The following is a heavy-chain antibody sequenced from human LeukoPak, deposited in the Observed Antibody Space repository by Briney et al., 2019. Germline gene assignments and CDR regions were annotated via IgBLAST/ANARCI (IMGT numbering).Heavy chain of an antibody. CDR3: ARDRAYSGYDCDAFDI. J-gene: IGHJ3*02. Sequence: TGGSLRLSCAASGFTFSSYGMHWVRQAPGKGLEWVAVIWYDGSNKYYADSVKGRFTISRDNSKNTLHLQMNSLRAEDTAVYYCARDRAYSGYDCDAFDIWGQGTMVTVSS. D-gene: IGHD5-12*01. CDR2: IWYDGSNK. CDR1: GFTFSSYG. V-gene: IGHV3-33*01.